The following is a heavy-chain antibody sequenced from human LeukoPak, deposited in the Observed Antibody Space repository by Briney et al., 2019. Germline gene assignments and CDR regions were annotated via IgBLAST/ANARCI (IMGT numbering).Heavy chain of an antibody. J-gene: IGHJ4*02. Sequence: SETLSLTCAVSGGSISSGGYSWSWIRQPPGKGLEWIGYIYHSGSTYYNPSLKSRVTISVDRSKNQFSLKLSSVTAADTAVYYWAGDYGGGGYDYWGQGTLVTVSS. D-gene: IGHD4-17*01. CDR2: IYHSGST. V-gene: IGHV4-30-2*01. CDR1: GGSISSGGYS. CDR3: AGDYGGGGYDY.